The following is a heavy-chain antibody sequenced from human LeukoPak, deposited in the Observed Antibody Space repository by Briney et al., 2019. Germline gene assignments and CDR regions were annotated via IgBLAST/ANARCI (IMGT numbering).Heavy chain of an antibody. CDR2: ISSSGSTI. V-gene: IGHV3-48*03. Sequence: GGSLRLSCAASGFTCSSYEMNWVRQAPGRGLEWVSYISSSGSTIYYADSVKGRFTISRDNAKNSLYLQMNSLRAEDTAVYYCARDDYGDYVGYFQHWGQGTLVTVSS. CDR1: GFTCSSYE. D-gene: IGHD4-17*01. CDR3: ARDDYGDYVGYFQH. J-gene: IGHJ1*01.